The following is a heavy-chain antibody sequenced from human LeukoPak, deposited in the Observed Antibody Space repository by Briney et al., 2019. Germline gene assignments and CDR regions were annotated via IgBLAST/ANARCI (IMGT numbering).Heavy chain of an antibody. CDR3: ARDPYNGAYSEGYYYYYMDV. CDR1: GITFSNYN. D-gene: IGHD1-1*01. CDR2: ITSSSSYT. J-gene: IGHJ6*03. V-gene: IGHV3-21*01. Sequence: GGSLRLSCAAPGITFSNYNMNWVRQAPGKGLEWISSITSSSSYTFYADSVKGRFTISRDNAKNSLYLQMNSLRVEDTAIYYCARDPYNGAYSEGYYYYYMDVWGKGTTVTVSS.